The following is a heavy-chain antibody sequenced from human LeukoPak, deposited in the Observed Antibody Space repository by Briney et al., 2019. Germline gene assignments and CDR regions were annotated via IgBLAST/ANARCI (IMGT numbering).Heavy chain of an antibody. CDR1: GFTFSIYA. CDR2: ITSSGDGA. CDR3: AKDRPNYYGSNGHYYRRDGDY. Sequence: GSLRLSCAASGFTFSIYAMSWVRQAPGKGLQWVSSITSSGDGAYYADSVKGWFTISRDNSENMLYLQMNSLRVEDTAVYFCAKDRPNYYGSNGHYYRRDGDYWGQGTLVTVSS. D-gene: IGHD3-22*01. J-gene: IGHJ4*02. V-gene: IGHV3-23*01.